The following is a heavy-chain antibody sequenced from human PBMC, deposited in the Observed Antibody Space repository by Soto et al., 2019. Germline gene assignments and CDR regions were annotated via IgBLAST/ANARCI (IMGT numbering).Heavy chain of an antibody. CDR2: IKQDGSEK. J-gene: IGHJ6*02. CDR1: GFTFSSYW. CDR3: AREIKTTAIKYYYYGMDV. D-gene: IGHD4-4*01. V-gene: IGHV3-7*01. Sequence: LRLSCAASGFTFSSYWMNWCRQAPGKGLEWVANIKQDGSEKYYVDSVKGRFTISRDNAKNSLYLQMNSLRAEDTAVYYCAREIKTTAIKYYYYGMDVWGQGTTVTVSS.